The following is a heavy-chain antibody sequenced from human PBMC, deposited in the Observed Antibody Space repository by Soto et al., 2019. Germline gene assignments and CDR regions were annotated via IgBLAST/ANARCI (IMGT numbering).Heavy chain of an antibody. CDR1: GFTFSSYA. D-gene: IGHD5-12*01. V-gene: IGHV3-23*01. Sequence: PGGSLRLSCAASGFTFSSYAMSWVRQAPGKGLEWVSAISGSGGSTYYADSVKGRFTISRDNSKNTLYLQTNSLRAEDTAVYYCAKVGRGYSGYDSNYWGQGTLVTVSS. CDR3: AKVGRGYSGYDSNY. CDR2: ISGSGGST. J-gene: IGHJ4*02.